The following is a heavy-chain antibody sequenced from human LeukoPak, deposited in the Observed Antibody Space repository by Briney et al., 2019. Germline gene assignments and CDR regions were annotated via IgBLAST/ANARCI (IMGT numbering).Heavy chain of an antibody. CDR1: GGSISSGSYY. D-gene: IGHD3-16*02. J-gene: IGHJ4*02. Sequence: SQTLSLTCTVSGGSISSGSYYWSWIRQPAGKGLEWIGRIYTSGSTNYNPSLKSRVIISVDTSKNQFSLKLSSVTAADTAVYYCARGLYDYVWGSYRYIDYWGQGTLVTVSS. CDR2: IYTSGST. V-gene: IGHV4-61*02. CDR3: ARGLYDYVWGSYRYIDY.